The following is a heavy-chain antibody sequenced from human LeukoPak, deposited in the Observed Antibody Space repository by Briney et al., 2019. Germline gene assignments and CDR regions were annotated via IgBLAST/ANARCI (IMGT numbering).Heavy chain of an antibody. V-gene: IGHV3-15*01. CDR3: TTARNMVRGVIPLDY. J-gene: IGHJ4*02. Sequence: GGSLRLSCAASGFTFSNAWMSWVRQAPGKGLEWVGRIKSKTDGGTTDYAAPVKGRFTISRDDSKNTLYLQMNSLKTGDTAVYYCTTARNMVRGVIPLDYWGQGTLVTVSS. CDR2: IKSKTDGGTT. D-gene: IGHD3-10*01. CDR1: GFTFSNAW.